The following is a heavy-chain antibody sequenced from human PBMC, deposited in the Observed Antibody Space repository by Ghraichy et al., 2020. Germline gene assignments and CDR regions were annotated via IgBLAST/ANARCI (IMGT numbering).Heavy chain of an antibody. Sequence: GGSLRLSCAASGFTFSSYGMHWVRQAPGKGLEWVAVISYDGSNKYYADSVKGRFTISRDNSKNTLYLQMNSLRAEDTAVYYCAKDQYDFWSGYPGGTDYWGQGTLVTVSS. CDR1: GFTFSSYG. J-gene: IGHJ4*02. D-gene: IGHD3-3*01. CDR3: AKDQYDFWSGYPGGTDY. CDR2: ISYDGSNK. V-gene: IGHV3-30*18.